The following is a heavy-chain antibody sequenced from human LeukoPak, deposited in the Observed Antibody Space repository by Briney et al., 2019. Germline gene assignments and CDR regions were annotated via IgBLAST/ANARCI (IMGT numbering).Heavy chain of an antibody. V-gene: IGHV3-11*01. Sequence: GGSLRLSCAASGFTFSDYYMSWIRQAPGKGLEWVSYISSSGSTIYYADSVKGRFTISRDNAKNSLYLQMNSLRAEDTAVYYCASDSSSWYDFDYWGQGTLVTVSS. CDR3: ASDSSSWYDFDY. CDR2: ISSSGSTI. CDR1: GFTFSDYY. J-gene: IGHJ4*02. D-gene: IGHD6-13*01.